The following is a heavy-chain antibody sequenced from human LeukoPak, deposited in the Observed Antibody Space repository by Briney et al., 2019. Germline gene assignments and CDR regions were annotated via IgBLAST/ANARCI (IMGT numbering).Heavy chain of an antibody. J-gene: IGHJ4*02. CDR1: GGSFSGYY. V-gene: IGHV4-34*01. D-gene: IGHD3-16*02. CDR2: INHSGST. Sequence: PSETLSLTCAVYGGSFSGYYWSWIRQPPGKGLGWIGEINHSGSTNYNPSPKSRVTISVDTSKNQFSLKLSSVTAADTAVYYCARGRRGGYDYVWGSYRQPLFDYWGQGTLVTVSS. CDR3: ARGRRGGYDYVWGSYRQPLFDY.